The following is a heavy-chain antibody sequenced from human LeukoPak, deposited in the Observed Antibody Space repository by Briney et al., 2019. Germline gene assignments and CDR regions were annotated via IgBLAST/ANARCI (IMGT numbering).Heavy chain of an antibody. Sequence: PGGSLRLSCAASGFTFSRYWMSWVRQAPGKGLEWVSYISSSGSTIYYADSVKGRFTISRDNAKNSLYLQMNSLRAEDTAVYYCARDRYYYDSSGYYYATDYWGQGTLVTVSS. J-gene: IGHJ4*02. CDR2: ISSSGSTI. CDR1: GFTFSRYW. D-gene: IGHD3-22*01. CDR3: ARDRYYYDSSGYYYATDY. V-gene: IGHV3-48*03.